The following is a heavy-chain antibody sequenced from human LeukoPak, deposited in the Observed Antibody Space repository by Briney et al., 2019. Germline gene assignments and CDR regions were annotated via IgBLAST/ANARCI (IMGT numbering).Heavy chain of an antibody. Sequence: GGSLRLSCAASGFTFDDYAMHWVRQAPGKGLEWVSGISWNSGSIGYADSVKGRFTISRDNAKNSLYLQMNSLRAEDTALYYCAKASSLAAAGSYWGQGTLVTVSS. J-gene: IGHJ4*02. D-gene: IGHD6-13*01. V-gene: IGHV3-9*01. CDR1: GFTFDDYA. CDR3: AKASSLAAAGSY. CDR2: ISWNSGSI.